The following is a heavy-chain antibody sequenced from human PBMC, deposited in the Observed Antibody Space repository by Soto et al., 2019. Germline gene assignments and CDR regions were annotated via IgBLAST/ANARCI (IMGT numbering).Heavy chain of an antibody. Sequence: PCESLKISCKGSGYNFNNYWIGWVRQMPGKGLEWMGIIDPSDSDTRYSPSFQGQVTISADKSISTAYLQWSSLKASDTAMYYCERLLGQAVLDVWGQGNMVTVFS. J-gene: IGHJ6*02. V-gene: IGHV5-51*01. CDR2: IDPSDSDT. CDR3: ERLLGQAVLDV. CDR1: GYNFNNYW. D-gene: IGHD6-19*01.